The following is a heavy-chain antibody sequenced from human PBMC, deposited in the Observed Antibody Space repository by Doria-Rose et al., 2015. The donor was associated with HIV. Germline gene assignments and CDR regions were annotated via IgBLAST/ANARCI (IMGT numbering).Heavy chain of an antibody. CDR2: INHSGST. D-gene: IGHD1-1*01. Sequence: TLSLTCAVFGGSFSGYYWSWIRQPPGKGLEWIGEINHSGSTNYKASLKSRVTISLDTSKNLFSLKLSSVTAADTAVYYCARGLLRGGWNDVDYYYGMDVWGQGTTVTVSS. CDR1: GGSFSGYY. J-gene: IGHJ6*02. CDR3: ARGLLRGGWNDVDYYYGMDV. V-gene: IGHV4-34*01.